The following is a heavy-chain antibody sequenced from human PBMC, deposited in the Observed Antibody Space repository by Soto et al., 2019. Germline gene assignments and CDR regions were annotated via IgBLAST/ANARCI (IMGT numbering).Heavy chain of an antibody. CDR3: AKGSIEYSASVDN. CDR1: GFSFSSYA. J-gene: IGHJ4*02. D-gene: IGHD5-12*01. CDR2: ISARGGSL. V-gene: IGHV3-23*01. Sequence: EVHLLESGGGLVQPGGSLRLSCAASGFSFSSYAMVWVPRAPGKGLEWVSVISARGGSLYFADSVKGRFTISRDNSKNVLSLEMNSLRAEDTATXFCAKGSIEYSASVDNWGQGTLVVVSS.